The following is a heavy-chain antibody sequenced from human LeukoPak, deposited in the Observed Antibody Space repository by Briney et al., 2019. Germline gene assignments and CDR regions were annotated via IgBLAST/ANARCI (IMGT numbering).Heavy chain of an antibody. CDR3: ARVNSLMIMGLGEDAFDI. J-gene: IGHJ3*02. Sequence: GGSLRLSCAASGFTFSSYTMSWVRQAPGKGLERVSSISNSGGSTYYADSVKGRFTISRDNSKNTLYLQMNSLRVEDTAVYYCARVNSLMIMGLGEDAFDIWGQGTMVTVSS. CDR2: ISNSGGST. CDR1: GFTFSSYT. D-gene: IGHD2-8*01. V-gene: IGHV3-23*01.